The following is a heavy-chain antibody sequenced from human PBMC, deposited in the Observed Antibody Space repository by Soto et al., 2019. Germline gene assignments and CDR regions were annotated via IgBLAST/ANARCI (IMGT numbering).Heavy chain of an antibody. J-gene: IGHJ4*02. V-gene: IGHV4-59*01. D-gene: IGHD6-19*01. Sequence: QVQLQESGPGLVKPSETLSLTCTVAGGSISSYYWSWIRQPPGKGLEWIGYIYYSGSTNYNPSLKSRVTISVDMSKHQFSLKMNSVTAADTAVYYCARDEGSSGWYRHWGQGTLVTVSS. CDR1: GGSISSYY. CDR2: IYYSGST. CDR3: ARDEGSSGWYRH.